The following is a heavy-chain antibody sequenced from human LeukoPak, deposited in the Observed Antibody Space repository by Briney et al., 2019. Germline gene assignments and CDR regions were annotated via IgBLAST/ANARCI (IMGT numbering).Heavy chain of an antibody. CDR2: ISWNSGSI. CDR1: GFTFDDYA. D-gene: IGHD6-13*01. V-gene: IGHV3-9*01. J-gene: IGHJ4*02. Sequence: GGSLRLSCAASGFTFDDYAMHWVRQAPGKGLEWVSGISWNSGSIGYADSVKGRFTISRDNAKNSLYLQMNGLRAEDTALYYCAKESGLAAAYDYWGQGTLVTVSS. CDR3: AKESGLAAAYDY.